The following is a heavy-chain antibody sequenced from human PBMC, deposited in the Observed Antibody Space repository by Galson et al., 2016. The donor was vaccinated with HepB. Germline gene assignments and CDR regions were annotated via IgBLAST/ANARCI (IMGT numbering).Heavy chain of an antibody. CDR2: FDPEDGET. J-gene: IGHJ4*02. V-gene: IGHV1-24*01. Sequence: SVKVSCKVSGYTLTELSMHWVRQAPGKGLEWMGGFDPEDGETIYAQKFQGRVTMTEDTSTETAYMELSSLTSEDTAVYHCATAGIWDDDRRYYFDYWGQGTLVTVSS. CDR1: GYTLTELS. CDR3: ATAGIWDDDRRYYFDY. D-gene: IGHD3-16*01.